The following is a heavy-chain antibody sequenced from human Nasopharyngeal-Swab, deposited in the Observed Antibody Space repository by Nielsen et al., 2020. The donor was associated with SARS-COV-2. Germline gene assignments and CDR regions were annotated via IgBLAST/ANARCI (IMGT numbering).Heavy chain of an antibody. CDR2: INYSGST. CDR3: ARGAIDYYDSSGYGD. D-gene: IGHD3-22*01. V-gene: IGHV4-31*02. J-gene: IGHJ4*02. Sequence: WIRQPPGRGLEGIGYINYSGSTYYNPSLKSRVTISVDTSKNQFSLKLSSVTAADAAVYYCARGAIDYYDSSGYGDWGQGTLVTVSS.